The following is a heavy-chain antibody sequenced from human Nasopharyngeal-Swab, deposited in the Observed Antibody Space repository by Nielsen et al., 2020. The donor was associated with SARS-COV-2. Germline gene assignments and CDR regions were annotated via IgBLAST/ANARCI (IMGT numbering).Heavy chain of an antibody. CDR2: IIPIFGTA. V-gene: IGHV1-69*13. CDR3: ARDLWRRAARDYYYYGMDV. D-gene: IGHD3-3*01. Sequence: SVKVSCKASGYTFTSYGISWVRQAPGQGLEWMGGIIPIFGTANYAQKFQGRVTITADEFTSTAYMELSSLRSEDTAVYYCARDLWRRAARDYYYYGMDVWGQGTTATVSS. CDR1: GYTFTSYG. J-gene: IGHJ6*02.